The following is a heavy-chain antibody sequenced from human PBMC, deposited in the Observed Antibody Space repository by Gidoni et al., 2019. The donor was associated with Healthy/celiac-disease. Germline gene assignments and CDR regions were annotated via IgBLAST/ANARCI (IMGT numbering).Heavy chain of an antibody. V-gene: IGHV3-9*01. J-gene: IGHJ6*02. CDR2: ISGNSGSI. Sequence: EVQLVESGGGLVQPGRSLRLSCPASGFSFDDYAMHWVRQAPGKGLEWVSGISGNSGSIGYADSVKGRFTISRDNAKNSLYLQMNSLRAEDTALYYCAKDISGGSYPVYYYYGMDVWGQGTTVTVSS. CDR1: GFSFDDYA. D-gene: IGHD1-26*01. CDR3: AKDISGGSYPVYYYYGMDV.